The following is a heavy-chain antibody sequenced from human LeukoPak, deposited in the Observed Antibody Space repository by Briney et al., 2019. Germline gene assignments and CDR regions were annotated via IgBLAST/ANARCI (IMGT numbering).Heavy chain of an antibody. CDR1: GFTFTSYS. D-gene: IGHD3-22*01. CDR3: AKDSGGTYYYDSSGYSWFDP. V-gene: IGHV3-23*01. Sequence: GGSLRLSCAASGFTFTSYSMNWVRQAPGKGLEWVSTISGGGGSTYYADSVKGRFTISRDNSKNTLYLQMNSLRAEDTAVYYCAKDSGGTYYYDSSGYSWFDPWGQGTLVTVSS. CDR2: ISGGGGST. J-gene: IGHJ5*02.